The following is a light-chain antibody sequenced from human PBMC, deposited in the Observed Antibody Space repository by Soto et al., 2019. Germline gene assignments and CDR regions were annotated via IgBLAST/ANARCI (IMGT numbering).Light chain of an antibody. J-gene: IGLJ7*01. CDR1: SSNIGRNT. Sequence: QPVLTQPPSASGTPGQRVTISCSGSSSNIGRNTVNWYQQVPGTAPKLLIHTDNQRPPGVPDRFSGSKSGTSASLAITGLQSEDEADYYCAAWDDSLSVVFGGGTQLTVL. CDR2: TDN. CDR3: AAWDDSLSVV. V-gene: IGLV1-44*01.